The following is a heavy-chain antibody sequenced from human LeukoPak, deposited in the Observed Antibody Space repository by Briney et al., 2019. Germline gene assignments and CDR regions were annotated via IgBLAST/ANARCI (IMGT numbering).Heavy chain of an antibody. J-gene: IGHJ6*03. D-gene: IGHD6-19*01. CDR2: IYTSGST. V-gene: IGHV4-4*07. CDR3: ARDLQWSLWSRDYYYYMDV. CDR1: GGSISSYY. Sequence: PSETLSLTCTVSGGSISSYYWSWIRQPAGKGLEWIGRIYTSGSTNYNPSLKSRVTMSVDTSKNQFSLKLSSVTAADTAVYYCARDLQWSLWSRDYYYYMDVWGKGTTVTVSS.